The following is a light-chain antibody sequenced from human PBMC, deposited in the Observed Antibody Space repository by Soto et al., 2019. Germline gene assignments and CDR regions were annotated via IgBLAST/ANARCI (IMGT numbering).Light chain of an antibody. CDR3: SSYTSSIYV. CDR2: DVS. Sequence: QSVLTQPASVSGSPGQSITISCTGTSSDVGGYNYVSWYQQHPGKAPKLMIYDVSNRPSGVSNRFSGSKSGNTASLTISGLQAEDADDYYCSSYTSSIYVFGTGTKVTVL. V-gene: IGLV2-14*01. J-gene: IGLJ1*01. CDR1: SSDVGGYNY.